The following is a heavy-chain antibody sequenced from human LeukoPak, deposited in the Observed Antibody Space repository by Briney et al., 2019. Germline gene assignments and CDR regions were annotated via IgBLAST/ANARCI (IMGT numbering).Heavy chain of an antibody. J-gene: IGHJ4*02. D-gene: IGHD3-3*01. Sequence: PGGSLRLSCAASGFTFSSYSMNWVRQAPGKGLEWVSSISSSSSYIYYADSVKGRFTISRDNAKNSLYLQMNSLRAEDTAVYYCASPIFGVVPASSVDYWGQGTLVTVSS. CDR2: ISSSSSYI. CDR1: GFTFSSYS. V-gene: IGHV3-21*01. CDR3: ASPIFGVVPASSVDY.